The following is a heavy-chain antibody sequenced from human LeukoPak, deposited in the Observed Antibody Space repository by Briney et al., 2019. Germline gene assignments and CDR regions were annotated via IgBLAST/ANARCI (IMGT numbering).Heavy chain of an antibody. J-gene: IGHJ4*02. Sequence: ASVKVSCKTSGYTFISNDINWVRQATGQGPEWMGWMNPNSGNTGYAQKFQGRVTMTRNTSISTAYMELSSLRSEDTAVYYCARGHTMIRGVDYYFDYWGQGTLVTVSS. D-gene: IGHD3-10*01. V-gene: IGHV1-8*01. CDR1: GYTFISND. CDR2: MNPNSGNT. CDR3: ARGHTMIRGVDYYFDY.